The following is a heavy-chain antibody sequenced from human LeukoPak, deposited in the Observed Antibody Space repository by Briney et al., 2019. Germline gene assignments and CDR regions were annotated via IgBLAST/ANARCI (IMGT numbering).Heavy chain of an antibody. D-gene: IGHD6-13*01. CDR1: GYTFTSYD. CDR3: ARLASSSWPLYYYYGMDV. J-gene: IGHJ6*02. CDR2: MNPNSANT. Sequence: GASVKVSCKASGYTFTSYDINWVRQATGQGREWMGWMNPNSANTGYAQKFQGRVTMTRNTSISTAYMELSSLRSEDTAVYYCARLASSSWPLYYYYGMDVWGQGTTVTVYS. V-gene: IGHV1-8*01.